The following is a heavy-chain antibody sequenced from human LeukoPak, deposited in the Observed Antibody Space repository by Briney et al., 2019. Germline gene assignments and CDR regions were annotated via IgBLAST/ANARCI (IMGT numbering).Heavy chain of an antibody. V-gene: IGHV4-34*01. CDR1: GGSFSGYY. Sequence: SETLSLTCAVYGGSFSGYYWSWIRQPPGKGLEWIGEINHSGSTNYNPPLKSRVTISVDTSKNQFSLKLSSVTAADTAVYYCARGLRWLQWLPFDYWGQGTLVTVSS. CDR2: INHSGST. CDR3: ARGLRWLQWLPFDY. D-gene: IGHD5-24*01. J-gene: IGHJ4*02.